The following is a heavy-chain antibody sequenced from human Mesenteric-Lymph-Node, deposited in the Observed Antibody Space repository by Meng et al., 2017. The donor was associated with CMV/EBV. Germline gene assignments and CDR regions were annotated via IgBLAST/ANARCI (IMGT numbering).Heavy chain of an antibody. D-gene: IGHD2-2*01. CDR3: ARDHIVVVPAARYYYGMDV. CDR1: GFTLSSYW. Sequence: GESLKISCAASGFTLSSYWMSWVRQAPGKGLEWVANIKQDGSEKYYVDSVKGRFTISRDNAKNSLYLQMNSLRAEDTAVYYCARDHIVVVPAARYYYGMDVWGQGTTVTVSS. CDR2: IKQDGSEK. V-gene: IGHV3-7*01. J-gene: IGHJ6*02.